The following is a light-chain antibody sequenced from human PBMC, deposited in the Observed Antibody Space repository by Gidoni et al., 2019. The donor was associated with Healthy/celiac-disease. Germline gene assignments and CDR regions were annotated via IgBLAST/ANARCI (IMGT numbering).Light chain of an antibody. Sequence: DIQTTQSPSTLTASVGDRVTITCRASQSISSWLAWYQQKPGKAPKLLIYDASSLESGVPSRFSGSGSGTEFTLTISSLQADDFATYYCQQYNSYSQTFGQGTKVEIK. CDR2: DAS. CDR3: QQYNSYSQT. V-gene: IGKV1-5*01. J-gene: IGKJ1*01. CDR1: QSISSW.